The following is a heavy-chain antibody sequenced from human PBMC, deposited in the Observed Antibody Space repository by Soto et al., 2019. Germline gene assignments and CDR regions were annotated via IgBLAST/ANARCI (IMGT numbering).Heavy chain of an antibody. CDR1: GFTFSSYA. CDR3: AKSKRSSGWSPGDYFDY. CDR2: ISGSGGST. Sequence: LGGSLRLSCAASGFTFSSYAMSWVRQAPGKGLEWVSAISGSGGSTYYADSVKGRFTISRDNSKNTLYLQMNSLRAEDTAVYYCAKSKRSSGWSPGDYFDYWGQGTLVTVSS. V-gene: IGHV3-23*01. D-gene: IGHD6-19*01. J-gene: IGHJ4*02.